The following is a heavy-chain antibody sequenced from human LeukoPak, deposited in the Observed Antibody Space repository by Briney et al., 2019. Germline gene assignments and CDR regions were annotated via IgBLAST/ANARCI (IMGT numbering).Heavy chain of an antibody. CDR2: ISYDGSNK. Sequence: GRSLRLSCAASGFTFSSYGMHWVRQAPGKGLEWVAVISYDGSNKYYADSVKGRFTISRDNSKNTLYLQMNSLRAEDTAVYYCAKGTRFDPWGQGTLSPSPQ. V-gene: IGHV3-30*18. J-gene: IGHJ5*02. CDR3: AKGTRFDP. CDR1: GFTFSSYG.